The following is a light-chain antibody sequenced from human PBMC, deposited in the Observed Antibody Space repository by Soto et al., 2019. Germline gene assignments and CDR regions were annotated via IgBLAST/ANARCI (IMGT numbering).Light chain of an antibody. CDR2: GAS. Sequence: EIVLTQSPGTLSLSPGERATLSCRASQSVNSNYLAWYQRKPGQAPRLLIYGASNRATDIPYRFSASGSGTDFTLPITRLEAEDFAVYYFQQYYSTPPPFGQGTKVQVK. CDR1: QSVNSNY. J-gene: IGKJ1*01. CDR3: QQYYSTPPP. V-gene: IGKV3-20*01.